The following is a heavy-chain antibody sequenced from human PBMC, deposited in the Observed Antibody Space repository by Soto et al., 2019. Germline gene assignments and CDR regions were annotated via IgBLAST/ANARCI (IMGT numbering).Heavy chain of an antibody. Sequence: ASVKVSCKASGYTFTSYYMHWVRQAPGQGLEWMGIIDPSGGSTSYAQKFQGRVTMTRDTSTSTVYMELSSLRSDDTAVYYCARDRPLVVVPTPGWFDPWGQGTLVTVSS. CDR2: IDPSGGST. D-gene: IGHD2-2*01. J-gene: IGHJ5*02. CDR1: GYTFTSYY. CDR3: ARDRPLVVVPTPGWFDP. V-gene: IGHV1-46*01.